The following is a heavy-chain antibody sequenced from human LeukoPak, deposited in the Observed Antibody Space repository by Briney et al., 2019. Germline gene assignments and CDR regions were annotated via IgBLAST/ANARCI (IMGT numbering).Heavy chain of an antibody. V-gene: IGHV1-2*02. D-gene: IGHD5-18*01. CDR3: ARVRTAMVTTFDY. CDR1: GYTFTGYY. Sequence: ASVKVSCKASGYTFTGYYMRWVRQASGQGLEWMGWINPNSGGTNYAQKFQGRVTMTRDTSISTAYMELSRLRSDDTAVYYCARVRTAMVTTFDYWGQGTLVTVSS. J-gene: IGHJ4*02. CDR2: INPNSGGT.